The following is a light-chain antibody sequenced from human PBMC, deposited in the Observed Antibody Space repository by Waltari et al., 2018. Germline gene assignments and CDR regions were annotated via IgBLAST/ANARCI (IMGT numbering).Light chain of an antibody. V-gene: IGKV1-13*02. CDR1: QGISSY. Sequence: IQMSQSPSSLSASVGDRVTITCRASQGISSYLNWYQQKPGKAPKLLIYYANSLASGVPSRFSGSGSGTEFTLTISSLQPEDFATYYCQQGNCNPLTFGGGTKVEIK. CDR2: YAN. CDR3: QQGNCNPLT. J-gene: IGKJ4*01.